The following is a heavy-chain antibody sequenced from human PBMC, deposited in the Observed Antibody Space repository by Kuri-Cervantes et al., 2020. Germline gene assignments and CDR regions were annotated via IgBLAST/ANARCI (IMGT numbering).Heavy chain of an antibody. Sequence: SETLSLTCAVSGYSISSGYYWGWIRQPPGKGLEWIGSIYYSGSTYYNPSLKSRVTISVDTSKNQFSLKLSSVTAADTAVYYCARQRYGDHHPRDYWGQGTLVTVSS. J-gene: IGHJ4*02. V-gene: IGHV4-38-2*01. CDR1: GYSISSGYY. CDR2: IYYSGST. D-gene: IGHD4-17*01. CDR3: ARQRYGDHHPRDY.